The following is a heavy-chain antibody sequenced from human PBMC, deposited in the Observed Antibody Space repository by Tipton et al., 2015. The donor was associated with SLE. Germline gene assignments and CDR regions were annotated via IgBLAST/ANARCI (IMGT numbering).Heavy chain of an antibody. CDR1: GGSISSYY. Sequence: TLSLTCTVSGGSISSYYWSWIRQPPGKGLEWIGYIYYSGSSYYNPSLKSRVTISVDTSKNQFSLKLSSVTAADTAVYYCARDLASYYGVDVWGQGTTVTVSS. V-gene: IGHV4-59*01. CDR3: ARDLASYYGVDV. CDR2: IYYSGSS. J-gene: IGHJ6*02.